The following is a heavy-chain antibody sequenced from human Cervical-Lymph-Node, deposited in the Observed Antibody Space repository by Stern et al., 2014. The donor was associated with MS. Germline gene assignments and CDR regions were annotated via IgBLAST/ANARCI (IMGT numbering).Heavy chain of an antibody. CDR1: GYTLTELS. CDR3: ATDSCSGGSCYSKPTFDY. CDR2: FDPEDGET. Sequence: QVQLVESGAEVKKPGASVKVSCKVSGYTLTELSMHWVRQAPGKGLEWMGGFDPEDGETIYAQKFQGRVTMTEDTSTDTAYMELSSLRSEDTAVYYCATDSCSGGSCYSKPTFDYWGQGTLVTVSS. D-gene: IGHD2-15*01. V-gene: IGHV1-24*01. J-gene: IGHJ4*02.